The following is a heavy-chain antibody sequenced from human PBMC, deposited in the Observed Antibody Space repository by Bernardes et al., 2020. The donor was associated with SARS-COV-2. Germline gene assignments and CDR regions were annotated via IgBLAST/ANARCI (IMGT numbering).Heavy chain of an antibody. CDR1: GFTFEDYT. J-gene: IGHJ3*01. CDR3: ATERQSLTVFGVGHDAFDF. D-gene: IGHD3-3*01. V-gene: IGHV3-43*01. Sequence: GSLRLPCAASGFTFEDYTMHWVRQVPGKGLEWVSLVSWDGSTTNYADSVKGRFIISRDSSRNTVHLQMDSLRKEDTALYYCATERQSLTVFGVGHDAFDFWGQGTMVTVSS. CDR2: VSWDGSTT.